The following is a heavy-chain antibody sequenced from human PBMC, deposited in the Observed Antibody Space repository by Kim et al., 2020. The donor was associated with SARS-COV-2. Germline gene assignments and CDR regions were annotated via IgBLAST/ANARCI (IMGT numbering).Heavy chain of an antibody. J-gene: IGHJ4*02. CDR3: ARGPTSNGSGQHLDY. CDR2: IYYTGST. V-gene: IGHV4-31*03. Sequence: SETLSLTCIVSGGSISSGGYYWSWIRQHPGKGLEWIGYIYYTGSTYYNPSLKSRVTISVDTSKNQFSLRLSSVTAADTAVYYCARGPTSNGSGQHLDYWGQGTLVTVSS. D-gene: IGHD3-10*01. CDR1: GGSISSGGYY.